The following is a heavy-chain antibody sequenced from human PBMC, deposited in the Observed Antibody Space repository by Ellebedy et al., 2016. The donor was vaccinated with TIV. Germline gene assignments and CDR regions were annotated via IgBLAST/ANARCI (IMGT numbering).Heavy chain of an antibody. CDR3: AKEGEVEYSSVEN. Sequence: GESLKISXVVSGFTFSSYAMSWVRQAPGKGLEWVSSINGSGGRTYYADSVKGRFTISRDNSKNTLYLQINSLRADDTAVYYCAKEGEVEYSSVENWGQGTLVTVSS. CDR1: GFTFSSYA. J-gene: IGHJ4*02. V-gene: IGHV3-23*01. CDR2: INGSGGRT. D-gene: IGHD6-19*01.